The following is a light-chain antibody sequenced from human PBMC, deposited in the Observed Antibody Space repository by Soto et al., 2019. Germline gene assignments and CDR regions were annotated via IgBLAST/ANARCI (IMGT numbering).Light chain of an antibody. CDR1: SGDVGRHNF. J-gene: IGLJ2*01. Sequence: QSALTQPPSASGSPGQSVTISCTGTSGDVGRHNFVSWYQQHPGKVPKLIIYEVIKRPSGVSHRFSGSKSGNTASLTISGLQTEDEADYYCSSYTTSSALVFGGGTKLTVL. CDR3: SSYTTSSALV. CDR2: EVI. V-gene: IGLV2-14*01.